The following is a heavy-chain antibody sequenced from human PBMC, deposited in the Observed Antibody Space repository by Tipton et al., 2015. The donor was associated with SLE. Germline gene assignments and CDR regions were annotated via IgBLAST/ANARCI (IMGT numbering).Heavy chain of an antibody. V-gene: IGHV4-4*07. CDR1: GGSITSYY. J-gene: IGHJ3*02. Sequence: TLSLTCTVSGGSITSYYWSWIRQPAGKRLEWIGRIYTSGSTNYNPSLKSRVTMSVDTSKNQFSLKLSFVTAADTAVYYCARVGYGDYQSAFDIWGQGTMVTVSS. D-gene: IGHD4-17*01. CDR2: IYTSGST. CDR3: ARVGYGDYQSAFDI.